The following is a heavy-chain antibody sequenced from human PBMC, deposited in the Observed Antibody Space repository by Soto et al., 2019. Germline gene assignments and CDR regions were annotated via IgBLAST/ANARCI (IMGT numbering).Heavy chain of an antibody. D-gene: IGHD1-26*01. V-gene: IGHV4-38-2*02. Sequence: SETLSLTCTVSGDSISSGYYWGWMRQPPGKGLEWIGSIYHSGSTYYNPSLKSRVNISVDTSKNQFSLKLSSVTAADTAVYYCASVTYSGSYYGGLEYWGQGTLVTVSS. J-gene: IGHJ4*02. CDR3: ASVTYSGSYYGGLEY. CDR2: IYHSGST. CDR1: GDSISSGYY.